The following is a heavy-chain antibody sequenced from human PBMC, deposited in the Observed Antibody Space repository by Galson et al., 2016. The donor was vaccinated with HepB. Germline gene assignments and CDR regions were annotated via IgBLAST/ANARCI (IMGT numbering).Heavy chain of an antibody. D-gene: IGHD5-24*01. J-gene: IGHJ1*01. CDR2: IDWDEDK. Sequence: PALVKPPQTLTLTCTFSGFSLHTLGMCVSWIRQPPGKALEWLARIDWDEDKYYNTSLKTRLTISKDTSKNQVVLTVTNMDPVDTATYYCARTHVHLDGYGSDGYWGPGSRVTFSS. CDR1: GFSLHTLGMC. CDR3: ARTHVHLDGYGSDGY. V-gene: IGHV2-70*11.